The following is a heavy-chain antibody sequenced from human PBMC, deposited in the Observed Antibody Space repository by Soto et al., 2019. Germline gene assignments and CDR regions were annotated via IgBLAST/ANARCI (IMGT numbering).Heavy chain of an antibody. CDR3: ARHVASTILAVALTAGMDV. CDR2: VYRPDSDT. Sequence: GESLKISRKASGYSFSDYWIAGVRQTPGKGLGWMGTVYRPDSDTRYSPSFEGQVTISVDTSVNTAYLQWITVSASDNAIYYSARHVASTILAVALTAGMDVWGQGTTVTVPS. V-gene: IGHV5-51*01. CDR1: GYSFSDYW. J-gene: IGHJ6*02. D-gene: IGHD2-2*01.